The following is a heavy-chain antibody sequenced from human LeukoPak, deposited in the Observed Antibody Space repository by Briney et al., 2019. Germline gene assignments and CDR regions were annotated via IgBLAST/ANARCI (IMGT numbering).Heavy chain of an antibody. V-gene: IGHV1-69*13. J-gene: IGHJ3*02. D-gene: IGHD3-22*01. CDR1: VGRVTFTSHA. CDR3: AGFFYDNSGDAFDI. CDR2: LIPIYGSS. Sequence: ASVRVSCKASVGRVTFTSHAISWVRQAPGQGLEWVGGLIPIYGSSNYAQKFQGRVTITSDESTRTVYMELSSLRPEDSAVYYCAGFFYDNSGDAFDIWGQGTTVTVSS.